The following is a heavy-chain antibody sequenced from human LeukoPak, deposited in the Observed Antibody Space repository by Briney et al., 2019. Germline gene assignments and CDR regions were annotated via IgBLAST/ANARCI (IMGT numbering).Heavy chain of an antibody. CDR2: INWNGGST. CDR1: GFTFDDYG. V-gene: IGHV3-20*04. D-gene: IGHD3-9*01. Sequence: GGSLRLSCAASGFTFDDYGMSWVRQAPGKGLEWVSGINWNGGSTGYADSVKGRFTISRDNAKNSLYLQMNSLRAEDTALYYCARDFRLRYFDWTTNPSDYWGQGTLVTVSS. CDR3: ARDFRLRYFDWTTNPSDY. J-gene: IGHJ4*02.